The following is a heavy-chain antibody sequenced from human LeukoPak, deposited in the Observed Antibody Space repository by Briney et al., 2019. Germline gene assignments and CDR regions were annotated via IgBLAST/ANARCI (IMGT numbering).Heavy chain of an antibody. CDR2: INTDGSST. Sequence: PGGSLRLSCAASGFTFSSYWMHWVRQVPGKGLVWVSRINTDGSSTSHADSVKGRFTISRDNAKNTLYLQMNSLRAEDTAVYYCLGQEFMVSPDYWGQGTLVTVSS. V-gene: IGHV3-74*01. CDR3: LGQEFMVSPDY. CDR1: GFTFSSYW. J-gene: IGHJ4*02. D-gene: IGHD2-8*01.